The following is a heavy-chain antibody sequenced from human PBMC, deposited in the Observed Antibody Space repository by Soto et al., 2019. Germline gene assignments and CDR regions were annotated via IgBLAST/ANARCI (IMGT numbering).Heavy chain of an antibody. D-gene: IGHD5-18*01. Sequence: ASVKVSCRASGRTFSRDAVSWVRQAPGQRLEWMGWINAGNGNTKYSQKFQGRVTITRDTSASTAYMELSSLRSEDTAVYYCARQLWLQWDYWGQGTLVTVSS. CDR3: ARQLWLQWDY. J-gene: IGHJ4*02. CDR1: GRTFSRDA. CDR2: INAGNGNT. V-gene: IGHV1-3*01.